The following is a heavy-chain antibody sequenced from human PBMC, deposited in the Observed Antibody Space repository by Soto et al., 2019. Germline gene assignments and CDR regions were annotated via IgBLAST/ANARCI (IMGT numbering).Heavy chain of an antibody. CDR2: ISYDGSNK. CDR3: ARSYCGGDCYLGLDY. CDR1: GFTFSSYA. V-gene: IGHV3-30-3*01. D-gene: IGHD2-21*02. J-gene: IGHJ4*02. Sequence: QVQLVESGGGVVQPGRSLRLSCAASGFTFSSYAMHWVRQAPGKGLEWVAVISYDGSNKYYADSVKGRFTISRDNFKNTLYLQMHSLRAEDTAVYYCARSYCGGDCYLGLDYWGQGTLVTVSS.